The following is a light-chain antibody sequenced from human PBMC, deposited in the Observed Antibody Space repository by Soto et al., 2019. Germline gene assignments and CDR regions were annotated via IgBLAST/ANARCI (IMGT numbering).Light chain of an antibody. CDR2: GAS. Sequence: EIVMTQSPATLSVSPGERATLSCRASQSVSSNLAWYQQKPGQAPRLLIYGASTRATGIPARFSGSGSGTEFTLTISSLQSEDFAVYYCQQYNNLPWWFGQGTKVEIK. CDR3: QQYNNLPWW. J-gene: IGKJ1*01. V-gene: IGKV3-15*01. CDR1: QSVSSN.